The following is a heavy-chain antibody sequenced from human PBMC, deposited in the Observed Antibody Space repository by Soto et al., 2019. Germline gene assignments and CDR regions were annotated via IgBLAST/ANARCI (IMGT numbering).Heavy chain of an antibody. J-gene: IGHJ4*02. CDR2: ISYSGST. Sequence: SETLSLTCTVSGGSISSFDWNWIRQSPGKGLEWIGHISYSGSTNYNPSLKSRVTISVDTSKNQFSLKLSSVTAADTAVYYCARQDTSGYAFDYWGQGTLVTVSS. CDR1: GGSISSFD. CDR3: ARQDTSGYAFDY. D-gene: IGHD3-22*01. V-gene: IGHV4-59*08.